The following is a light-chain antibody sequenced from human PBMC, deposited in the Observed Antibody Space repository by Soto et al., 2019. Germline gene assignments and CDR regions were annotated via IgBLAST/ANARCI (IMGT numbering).Light chain of an antibody. J-gene: IGKJ5*01. CDR3: QQYNNWPFS. CDR2: DAS. CDR1: QSVSSY. V-gene: IGKV3-15*01. Sequence: EIVMTQSPATLSVSPGEIATLSCRASQSVSSYLAWYQQKPGQAPRLLIYDASNRATGVPARFSATGSETDFTLTISGLQSEDSAVYFCQQYNNWPFSFGQGTRLEIK.